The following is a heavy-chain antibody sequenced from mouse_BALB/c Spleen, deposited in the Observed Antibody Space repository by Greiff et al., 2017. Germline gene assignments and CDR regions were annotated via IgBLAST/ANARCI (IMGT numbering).Heavy chain of an antibody. J-gene: IGHJ2*02. D-gene: IGHD1-1*01. CDR2: ISDGGSYT. Sequence: EVHLVESGGGLVKPGGSLKLSCAASGFTFSDYYMDWVRQTPEKGLEWVATISDGGSYTYYPDSVKGRFTISRDNAKNNLYLQMSSLKSEDTAMYYCARGYYDIDYWGQGTSLTVSS. V-gene: IGHV5-4*02. CDR1: GFTFSDYY. CDR3: ARGYYDIDY.